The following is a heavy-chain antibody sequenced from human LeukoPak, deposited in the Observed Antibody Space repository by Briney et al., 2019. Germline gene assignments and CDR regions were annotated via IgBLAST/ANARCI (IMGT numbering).Heavy chain of an antibody. J-gene: IGHJ5*02. D-gene: IGHD6-6*01. CDR2: ISGSGDAT. Sequence: GGSLRLSCVASGFTFTSYGMSWVRQAPGKRLEWVSGISGSGDATYYADSVKGRFTISRDNSKNTLYLQMSSLRAEETAVYYCAKLRGLSSSSENNWFDPWGQGTLVTVSS. CDR1: GFTFTSYG. V-gene: IGHV3-23*01. CDR3: AKLRGLSSSSENNWFDP.